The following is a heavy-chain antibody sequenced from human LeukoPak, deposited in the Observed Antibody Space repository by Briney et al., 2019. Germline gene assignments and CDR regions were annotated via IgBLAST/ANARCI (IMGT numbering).Heavy chain of an antibody. Sequence: GGSLRLSCAASGFTFSNFGMCWVRQAPGKGLEWVAVISYDGSNKYYADSVKGRFTTSRDNSKNTLYLQMDSLRGEDTAVYCCAKGIVTGYPALDYWGQGTLVTVSS. CDR3: AKGIVTGYPALDY. J-gene: IGHJ4*02. D-gene: IGHD3-9*01. V-gene: IGHV3-30*18. CDR2: ISYDGSNK. CDR1: GFTFSNFG.